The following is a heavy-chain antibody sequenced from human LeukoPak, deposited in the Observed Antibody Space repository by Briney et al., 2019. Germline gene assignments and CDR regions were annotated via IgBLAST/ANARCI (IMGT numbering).Heavy chain of an antibody. D-gene: IGHD6-13*01. CDR3: ALAIAAARRDAFDI. Sequence: TLSLTCTVSGGSISSGDYYWSWIRQPPGKALEWLALIYWNDDKRYSPSLKSRLTITKTTSKNQVVLTMTNMDPVATATYYCALAIAAARRDAFDIWGQGTLVTVSS. J-gene: IGHJ3*02. CDR2: IYWNDDK. CDR1: GGSISSGDYY. V-gene: IGHV2-5*01.